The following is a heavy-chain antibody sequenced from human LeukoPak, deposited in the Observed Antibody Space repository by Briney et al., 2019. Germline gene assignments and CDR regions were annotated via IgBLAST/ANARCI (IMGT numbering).Heavy chain of an antibody. CDR2: IYYSGST. D-gene: IGHD3-22*01. V-gene: IGHV4-59*01. Sequence: SETLSLTCTVSGGSISSYYWSWIRQPPGKGLEWIGYIYYSGSTNYNPSLKSRVTISVDTSKNQFSLKLSSVTAADTAVYYCARGVYYYDXSGYNVYFDYWGQGTLVTVSS. CDR1: GGSISSYY. CDR3: ARGVYYYDXSGYNVYFDY. J-gene: IGHJ4*02.